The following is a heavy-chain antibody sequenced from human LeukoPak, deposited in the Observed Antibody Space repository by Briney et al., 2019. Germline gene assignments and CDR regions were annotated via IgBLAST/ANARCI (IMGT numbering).Heavy chain of an antibody. D-gene: IGHD5-12*01. Sequence: GGSLRLSCAASGFTFSSYSMNWVRQAPGKGLEWVSYISSSSSTIYYADSVKGRFTISRDNAKNSLYLQMNSLRAEDTAVYYCAKSSGMVATSNWFDPWGQGTLVTVSS. CDR3: AKSSGMVATSNWFDP. CDR1: GFTFSSYS. CDR2: ISSSSSTI. V-gene: IGHV3-48*01. J-gene: IGHJ5*02.